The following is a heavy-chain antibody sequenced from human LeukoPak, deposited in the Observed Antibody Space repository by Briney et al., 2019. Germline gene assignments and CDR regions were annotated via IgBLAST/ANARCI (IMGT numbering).Heavy chain of an antibody. CDR1: GVSISSSYSY. Sequence: SETLSLTCTVSGVSISSSYSYWGWIRQPPGMGLEWIGNIFYSGSTYYSPSLKSRLTMSVDTSKNQFSLKLRSVTAADTAVYYCASLRVPGDFDYWGQGTLVTVSS. J-gene: IGHJ4*02. CDR3: ASLRVPGDFDY. CDR2: IFYSGST. V-gene: IGHV4-39*01.